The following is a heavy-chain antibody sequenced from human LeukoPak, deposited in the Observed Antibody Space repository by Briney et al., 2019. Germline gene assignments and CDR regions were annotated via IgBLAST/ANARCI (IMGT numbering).Heavy chain of an antibody. CDR3: ARGIVGATFHY. Sequence: SETLSLTCAVYGGSFSGYYWSWIRQPPGKWLEWIGEINHSGSTNYNPSLKSRVTISVDTSKNQFSLKLSSVTAADTAVYYCARGIVGATFHYWGQGTLVTVSS. V-gene: IGHV4-34*01. D-gene: IGHD1-26*01. J-gene: IGHJ4*02. CDR2: INHSGST. CDR1: GGSFSGYY.